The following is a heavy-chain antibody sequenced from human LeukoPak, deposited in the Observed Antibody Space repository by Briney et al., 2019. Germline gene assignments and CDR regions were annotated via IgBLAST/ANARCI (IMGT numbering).Heavy chain of an antibody. J-gene: IGHJ5*02. Sequence: GESLKISCKGSGYSFTTFWIGWVRQMPGKGLEWMGIIYSGESDTRYSPSFQGQVTILANKSISTVYLPWNSLNVSATAMDYWARLGSGRFGELFGWFDPWGQGTLVIVSS. CDR3: ARLGSGRFGELFGWFDP. D-gene: IGHD3-10*01. CDR1: GYSFTTFW. V-gene: IGHV5-51*01. CDR2: IYSGESDT.